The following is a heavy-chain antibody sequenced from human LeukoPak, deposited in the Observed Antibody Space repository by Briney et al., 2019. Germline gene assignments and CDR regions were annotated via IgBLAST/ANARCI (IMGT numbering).Heavy chain of an antibody. CDR3: ARAGGLAAADY. D-gene: IGHD6-13*01. V-gene: IGHV1-8*02. CDR2: MNPNSGNT. Sequence: ASVKVSCKASGYTFTGYYMHWVRQAPGQGLEWMGWMNPNSGNTGYAQKFQGRVTMTRNTSISTAYMELSSLRSEDTAVYYCARAGGLAAADYWGQGTLVTVSS. CDR1: GYTFTGYY. J-gene: IGHJ4*02.